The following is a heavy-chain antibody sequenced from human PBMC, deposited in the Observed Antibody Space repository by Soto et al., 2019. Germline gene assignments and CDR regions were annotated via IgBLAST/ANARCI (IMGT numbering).Heavy chain of an antibody. J-gene: IGHJ6*02. D-gene: IGHD6-6*01. CDR2: IYYSGST. CDR3: ARDYLYSSSSWSVPYYYYYGTDV. CDR1: GGSVSSGSYY. Sequence: QVQLQESGPGLVKPSETLSLTCTVSGGSVSSGSYYWSWIRQPPGKGLEWIGYIYYSGSTNYNPSLKSRVTISVDTSKNQFSLKLSSVTAADTAVYYCARDYLYSSSSWSVPYYYYYGTDVWGQGTTVTVSS. V-gene: IGHV4-61*01.